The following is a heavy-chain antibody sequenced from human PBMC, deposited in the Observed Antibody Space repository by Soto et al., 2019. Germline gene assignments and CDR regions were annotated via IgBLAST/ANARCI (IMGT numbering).Heavy chain of an antibody. CDR3: ARDQAMAHYHYYGMDV. V-gene: IGHV1-69*01. D-gene: IGHD5-18*01. CDR1: GGTFSSYA. Sequence: QVQLVQSGAEVKKPGSSVKVSCKASGGTFSSYAISWVRQAPGQGLEWMGGIIPIFGTENYAQKFQGRVTSTAAESTSTAYMELSSLRSEDTAVYYCARDQAMAHYHYYGMDVGGQGTTVTVSS. CDR2: IIPIFGTE. J-gene: IGHJ6*02.